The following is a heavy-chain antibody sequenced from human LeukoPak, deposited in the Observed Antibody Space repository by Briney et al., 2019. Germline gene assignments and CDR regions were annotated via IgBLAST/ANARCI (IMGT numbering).Heavy chain of an antibody. J-gene: IGHJ4*02. D-gene: IGHD3-10*01. V-gene: IGHV4-39*07. Sequence: SETLSLTCTVSGGAISSSSYYWGWIRQPPGKGLEWIGSIFYSGSTNYNPSLKSRVTISLHTSKNQFSLKLNSVTAADTAVYYCARGVPYGPSYEFFDYWGQGTLVTVSS. CDR2: IFYSGST. CDR1: GGAISSSSYY. CDR3: ARGVPYGPSYEFFDY.